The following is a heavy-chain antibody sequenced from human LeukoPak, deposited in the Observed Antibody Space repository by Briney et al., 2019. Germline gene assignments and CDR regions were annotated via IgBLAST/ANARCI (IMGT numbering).Heavy chain of an antibody. J-gene: IGHJ5*01. CDR2: INWNGGST. V-gene: IGHV3-20*04. CDR1: GFTFDDYG. Sequence: GGSLRLSCAASGFTFDDYGMSWVRHAPGKGLEWVSGINWNGGSTGYADSVKGRFTISRDNSKNTLYLQMNSLRPEDTAVYYCAKDQGYCNGGSCYSFDSWGQGTLVTVSS. D-gene: IGHD2-15*01. CDR3: AKDQGYCNGGSCYSFDS.